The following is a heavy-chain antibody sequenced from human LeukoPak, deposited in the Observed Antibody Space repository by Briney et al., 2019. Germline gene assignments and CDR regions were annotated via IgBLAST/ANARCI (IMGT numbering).Heavy chain of an antibody. V-gene: IGHV4-38-2*02. CDR1: GYSISSGFY. Sequence: ASETLSLTCTVSGYSISSGFYWGWIRQPPGKGLEWIGSVFHSRSTYYNPSLKSRVTISVDTSKNQFSLKLNSVTAADTAAYYCARGVFYFDYWGQGTLVTVSS. CDR3: ARGVFYFDY. CDR2: VFHSRST. J-gene: IGHJ4*02.